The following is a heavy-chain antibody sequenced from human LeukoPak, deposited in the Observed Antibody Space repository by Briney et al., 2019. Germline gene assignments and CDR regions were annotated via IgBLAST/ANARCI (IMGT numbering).Heavy chain of an antibody. J-gene: IGHJ5*02. V-gene: IGHV4-38-2*02. CDR1: NSSISSGYY. CDR3: AREEYSGYGFDP. Sequence: PSETLSLTCTVSNSSISSGYYWGWIRQPPGTGLEWIGSIFRSGNTYHNPSLKSRVTISVDTSKNQFSLKLTSVTAADTAVYYCAREEYSGYGFDPRGQGTLVTVSS. CDR2: IFRSGNT. D-gene: IGHD5-12*01.